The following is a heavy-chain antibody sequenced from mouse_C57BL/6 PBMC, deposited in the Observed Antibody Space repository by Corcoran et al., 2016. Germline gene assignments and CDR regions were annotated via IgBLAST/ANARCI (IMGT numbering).Heavy chain of an antibody. CDR1: GYTFTTYG. V-gene: IGHV9-3*01. CDR3: ARSRFVDY. J-gene: IGHJ2*01. CDR2: INTYSGVP. Sequence: QIQLVQSGPELKKPGETVKISCKASGYTFTTYGMSWVKQAPGKGLKWMGWINTYSGVPTYADDFKGRFAFSLETSASTAYLQINNLKNEDTATYFCARSRFVDYWGQGTTLTVSS.